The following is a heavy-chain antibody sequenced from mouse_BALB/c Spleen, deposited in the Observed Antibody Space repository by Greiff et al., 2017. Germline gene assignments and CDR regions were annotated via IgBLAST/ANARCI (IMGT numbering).Heavy chain of an antibody. V-gene: IGHV1-69*02. CDR2: IDPSDSYT. Sequence: QVQLQQPGAELVKPGASVKLSCKASGYTFTSYWMHWVKQRPGQGLEWIGEIDPSDSYTNYNQKFKGKATLTVDKSSSTAYMQLSSLTSEDSAVYYCARYGNPYAMDYWGQGTSVTVSS. D-gene: IGHD2-1*01. J-gene: IGHJ4*01. CDR3: ARYGNPYAMDY. CDR1: GYTFTSYW.